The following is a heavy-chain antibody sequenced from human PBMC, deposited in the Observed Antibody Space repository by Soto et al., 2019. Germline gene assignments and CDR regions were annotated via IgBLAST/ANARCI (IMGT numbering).Heavy chain of an antibody. D-gene: IGHD4-17*01. CDR1: AAPTTSNSW. CDR3: ARIWPDGNFPPYDFDS. J-gene: IGHJ4*02. CDR2: VSHTGTT. Sequence: SEIMPLTCSLSAAPTTSNSWRSWVRPPPGNSLRWIGGVSHTGTTKYNSSVESRGTIALDKSQNQFSLTLNSVTAAEPAVYFCARIWPDGNFPPYDFDSWGRGTLVTLAS. V-gene: IGHV4-4*02.